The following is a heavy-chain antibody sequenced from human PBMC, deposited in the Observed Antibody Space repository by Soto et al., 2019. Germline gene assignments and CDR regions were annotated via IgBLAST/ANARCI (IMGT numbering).Heavy chain of an antibody. D-gene: IGHD6-19*01. J-gene: IGHJ4*02. CDR3: AKKSQAVAGPFDY. CDR1: GFTFSSYA. CDR2: ISASGGTT. Sequence: GGSLRLSCAAPGFTFSSYAMNWVRQAPGKGLEWVSTISASGGTTYYADSVKGRFTISRDNSKNTLYLQMNSLRAEDTAVYYCAKKSQAVAGPFDYWGQGTLVTVSS. V-gene: IGHV3-23*01.